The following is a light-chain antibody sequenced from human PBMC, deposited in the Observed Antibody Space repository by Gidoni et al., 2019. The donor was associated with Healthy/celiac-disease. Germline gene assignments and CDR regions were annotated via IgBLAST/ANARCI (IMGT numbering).Light chain of an antibody. V-gene: IGKV1-13*02. Sequence: AIKLTQSPSSLSASVGDRVTITCRASQGISSALAWYQQKPGKAPKLLLYDAYSLESGVPSRFSGSGAGKDFTLTISSLQPEDFATYYCQQFNSYLSTFGQGTRLEIK. J-gene: IGKJ5*01. CDR3: QQFNSYLST. CDR1: QGISSA. CDR2: DAY.